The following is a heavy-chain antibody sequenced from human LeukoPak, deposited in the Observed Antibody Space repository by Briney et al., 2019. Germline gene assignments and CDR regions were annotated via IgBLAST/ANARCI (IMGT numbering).Heavy chain of an antibody. J-gene: IGHJ5*02. V-gene: IGHV1-69*04. D-gene: IGHD4-23*01. Sequence: ASVKVSCKASGGTFSSYAISWVRQAPGQGLEWMGRIIPILGIANYAQKFQGRVTMTEDTSTDTAYMELSSLRSEDTAVYYCAMLLVTGAPPHLRRLNWFDPWGQGTLVTVSS. CDR3: AMLLVTGAPPHLRRLNWFDP. CDR1: GGTFSSYA. CDR2: IIPILGIA.